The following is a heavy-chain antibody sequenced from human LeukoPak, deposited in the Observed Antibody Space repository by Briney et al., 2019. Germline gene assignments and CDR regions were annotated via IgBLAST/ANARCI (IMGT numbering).Heavy chain of an antibody. Sequence: GGSLRLSCVGSGFTFSTSWMHWVRQAPGKGPEYVAYINQDGSETNYVDSVKGRFTISRDNTRNSLFLQMYSLRDEDTAIYYCARWAGRCGGDCQSEDPWGLGTPVIVSS. CDR1: GFTFSTSW. CDR3: ARWAGRCGGDCQSEDP. J-gene: IGHJ5*02. D-gene: IGHD2-21*02. CDR2: INQDGSET. V-gene: IGHV3-7*01.